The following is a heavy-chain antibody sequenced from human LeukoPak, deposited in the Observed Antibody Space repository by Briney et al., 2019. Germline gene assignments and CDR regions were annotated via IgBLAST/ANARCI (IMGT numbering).Heavy chain of an antibody. V-gene: IGHV4-39*07. CDR2: IYYTGST. CDR3: ASRIAVSKFDY. D-gene: IGHD6-19*01. J-gene: IGHJ4*02. CDR1: GGSISSTGYY. Sequence: PSETLSLTCTVYGGSISSTGYYWGWIRQPPGKGLEWLGNIYYTGSTYYNPSLKSRVTISVDTSKNQFSLRLSSVTAADTAVYYCASRIAVSKFDYWGQGTPVTVSS.